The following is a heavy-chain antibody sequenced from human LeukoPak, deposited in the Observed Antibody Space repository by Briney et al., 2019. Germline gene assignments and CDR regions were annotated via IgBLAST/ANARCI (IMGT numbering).Heavy chain of an antibody. CDR2: IYSGGST. Sequence: PGGSLRLSCAASGFTVSSNYMSWVRRAPGKGLEWVSVIYSGGSTYYADSVKGRFTISRDNSKNTLYLQMNSLRAEDTAVYYCAREIDSGSYYNAFDIWGQGTMVTVSS. D-gene: IGHD1-26*01. CDR1: GFTVSSNY. CDR3: AREIDSGSYYNAFDI. J-gene: IGHJ3*02. V-gene: IGHV3-53*01.